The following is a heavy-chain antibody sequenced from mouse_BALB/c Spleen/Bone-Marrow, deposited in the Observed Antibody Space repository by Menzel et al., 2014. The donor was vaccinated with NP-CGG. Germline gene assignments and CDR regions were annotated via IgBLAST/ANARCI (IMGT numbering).Heavy chain of an antibody. V-gene: IGHV1-69*02. CDR2: IYPSDSYT. CDR1: GCTFTSYW. CDR3: TRTYDYDEGGFDY. D-gene: IGHD2-4*01. Sequence: QVQLQQSGAELVRPGASVKLSCKASGCTFTSYWINWVKQRPGQGLEWIGNIYPSDSYTNYNQKFKDKATLTVDKSSSTAYMQLSSPTSEDSAVYYCTRTYDYDEGGFDYWGQGTTLTVSS. J-gene: IGHJ2*01.